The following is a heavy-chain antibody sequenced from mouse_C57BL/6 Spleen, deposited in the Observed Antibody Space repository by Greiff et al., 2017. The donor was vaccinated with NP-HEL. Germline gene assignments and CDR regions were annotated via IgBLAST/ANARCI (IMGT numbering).Heavy chain of an antibody. CDR3: ARDRDTGYFDY. Sequence: VKLQESGAELVRPGASVKLSCKASGYTFTDYYINWVKQRPGQGLEWIARIYPGSGNTYYNEKFKGKATLTAEKSSSTAYMQLSSLTSEDSAVYFCARDRDTGYFDYWGQGTTLTVSS. V-gene: IGHV1-76*01. CDR2: IYPGSGNT. J-gene: IGHJ2*01. D-gene: IGHD1-1*01. CDR1: GYTFTDYY.